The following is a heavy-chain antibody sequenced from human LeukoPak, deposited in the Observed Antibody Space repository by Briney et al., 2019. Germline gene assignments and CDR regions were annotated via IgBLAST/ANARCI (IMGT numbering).Heavy chain of an antibody. J-gene: IGHJ4*02. CDR1: GYTFTSYY. D-gene: IGHD5-12*01. Sequence: ATVKVSCKASGYTFTSYYMHWVQQAPGQGLEWMGIINPSGGSTSYAQKFQGRVTMTRDTSTSTVYMELSSLRSEDTAVYYCARAVGIVATVDYWGQGTLVTVSS. CDR3: ARAVGIVATVDY. CDR2: INPSGGST. V-gene: IGHV1-46*03.